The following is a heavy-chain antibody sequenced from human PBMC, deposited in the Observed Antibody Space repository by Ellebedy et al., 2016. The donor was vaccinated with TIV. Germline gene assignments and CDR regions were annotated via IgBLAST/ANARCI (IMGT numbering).Heavy chain of an antibody. CDR3: ARDDFGSRSYLAFDI. CDR1: RGSISNYF. CDR2: FYASGSA. Sequence: MPSETLSLTCSVSRGSISNYFLNWIRQPSGTGLAWIGRFYASGSAIYNPSFKSRVTMSVDTSKNHFSLKLSSVTAADTAIYYCARDDFGSRSYLAFDIWGQGTMVTVSS. V-gene: IGHV4-4*07. J-gene: IGHJ3*02. D-gene: IGHD3-10*01.